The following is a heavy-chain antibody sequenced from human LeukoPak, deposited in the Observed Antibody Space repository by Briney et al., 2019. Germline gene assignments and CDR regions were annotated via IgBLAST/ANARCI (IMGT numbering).Heavy chain of an antibody. J-gene: IGHJ3*02. V-gene: IGHV5-51*01. CDR1: GYSFTSYW. D-gene: IGHD3-22*01. Sequence: GESLKISCKGSGYSFTSYWIGWVRQMPGKGLEWMGIIYPGGSDTRYSPSFQGQVTISADKSISTAYLQWSSLKASDTAMYYCARAYDSSGYYYFFAFDIWGQGTMVTVSS. CDR3: ARAYDSSGYYYFFAFDI. CDR2: IYPGGSDT.